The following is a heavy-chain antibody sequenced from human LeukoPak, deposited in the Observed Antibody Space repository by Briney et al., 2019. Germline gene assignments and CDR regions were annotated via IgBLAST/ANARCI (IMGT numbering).Heavy chain of an antibody. CDR3: ARESRGILNYFDF. D-gene: IGHD3-22*01. CDR1: GYTFTSYD. J-gene: IGHJ4*02. CDR2: MNPNSGNT. V-gene: IGHV1-8*01. Sequence: ASVKVSCKASGYTFTSYDINWVRQATGQGLEWMGWMNPNSGNTGYAQKFQGRVTMTTDTSTSTAYMELRSLRSDDTAVYYCARESRGILNYFDFWGQGTLVTVSS.